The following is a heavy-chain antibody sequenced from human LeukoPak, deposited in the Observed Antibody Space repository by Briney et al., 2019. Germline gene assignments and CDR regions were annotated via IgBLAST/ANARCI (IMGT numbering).Heavy chain of an antibody. CDR1: GFTFDDYG. V-gene: IGHV3-20*03. CDR2: INWNGGST. J-gene: IGHJ3*02. CDR3: ARLIPLPRAFDI. Sequence: PGGSLRLSYAASGFTFDDYGMSWVRQAPGKGLNWVSGINWNGGSTGYADSVKGRFTISRDNAKNSLYLQMNSLRAEDTALYYCARLIPLPRAFDIWGQGTMVTVSS.